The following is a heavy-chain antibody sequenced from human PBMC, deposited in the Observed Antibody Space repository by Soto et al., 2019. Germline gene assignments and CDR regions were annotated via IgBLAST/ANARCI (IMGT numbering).Heavy chain of an antibody. J-gene: IGHJ4*02. V-gene: IGHV3-23*01. D-gene: IGHD3-3*01. CDR2: ISGRGGST. Sequence: GGSLRLSCGASGFTRRSHAMSWIRHARGKGLGWVSAISGRGGSTDYADSGKGLFTISREDSKNTLYLKMNSLRAEDTAVYYCANSGSEGVSIFGVVTPTPYYFDYWGQGTLVTVSS. CDR1: GFTRRSHA. CDR3: ANSGSEGVSIFGVVTPTPYYFDY.